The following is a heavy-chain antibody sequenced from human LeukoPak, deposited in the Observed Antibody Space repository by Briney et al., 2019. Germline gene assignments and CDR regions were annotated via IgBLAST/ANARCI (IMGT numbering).Heavy chain of an antibody. CDR3: ARAVAGTLTFDY. J-gene: IGHJ4*02. V-gene: IGHV1-3*03. D-gene: IGHD6-19*01. CDR2: INAGNGNT. Sequence: ASVKVSCKASGYTFTSYAMHWVRQAPGQRLEWMGWINAGNGNTKYSQEFQGRVTITRDTSASTAYMELSSLRSEDMAVYYCARAVAGTLTFDYWGQGTLVTVSS. CDR1: GYTFTSYA.